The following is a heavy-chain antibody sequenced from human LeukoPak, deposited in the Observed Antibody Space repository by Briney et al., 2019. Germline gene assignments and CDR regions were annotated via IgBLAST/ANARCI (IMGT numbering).Heavy chain of an antibody. Sequence: PSETLSLTCTVSGDSMSNYDWSWIRQRAGKGLEWIGRMFTSGGTNYNPSLQSRVTMSLDMSKKQFSLKLTSVTAADTAVYYCARALRENSGYDYGLDVWGQGTTVTVSS. CDR1: GDSMSNYD. CDR3: ARALRENSGYDYGLDV. V-gene: IGHV4-4*07. J-gene: IGHJ6*02. D-gene: IGHD1-26*01. CDR2: MFTSGGT.